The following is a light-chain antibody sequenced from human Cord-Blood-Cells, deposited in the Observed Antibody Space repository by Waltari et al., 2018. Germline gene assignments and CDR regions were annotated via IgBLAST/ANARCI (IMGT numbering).Light chain of an antibody. V-gene: IGKV3-20*01. J-gene: IGKJ2*01. CDR3: QQYGSSPYT. CDR1: QSVSSSY. CDR2: GAS. Sequence: EIVFTQSPGPMSLSPGERATLSCRASQSVSSSYLAWYQQKPGQAPRLLIYGASSRATGIPDRLSGSGSGTDFTLTISRLEPEDFAVYYCQQYGSSPYTFGQGTKLEIK.